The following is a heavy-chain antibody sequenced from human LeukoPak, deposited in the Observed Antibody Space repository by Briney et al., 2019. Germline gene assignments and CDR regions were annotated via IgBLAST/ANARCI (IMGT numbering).Heavy chain of an antibody. V-gene: IGHV1-2*02. CDR1: GYTFTGYY. Sequence: ASVKVSCKASGYTFTGYYIHWVRQAPGQGLEWMGWINPNSGGTNYAQKFQGRVTMTKDTSISTAYMELSRLRSDDTAVYYCARSRGDNGDYYYYYYYYMDVWGKGTTVTVSS. D-gene: IGHD4-17*01. J-gene: IGHJ6*03. CDR3: ARSRGDNGDYYYYYYYYMDV. CDR2: INPNSGGT.